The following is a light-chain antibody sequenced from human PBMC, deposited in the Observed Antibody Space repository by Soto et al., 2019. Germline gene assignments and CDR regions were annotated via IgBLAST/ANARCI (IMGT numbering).Light chain of an antibody. V-gene: IGKV1-39*01. J-gene: IGKJ1*01. CDR3: QQSYGSLRT. CDR1: QSIGNY. Sequence: DIQMTQSPSSLSASVGDSVAITCRASQSIGNYLNWYQQKPGKAPKLLIYAASNLQSGVPSRFSGSASGADFTLTISSLHPEDFATYYCQQSYGSLRTLGQGPKVDLK. CDR2: AAS.